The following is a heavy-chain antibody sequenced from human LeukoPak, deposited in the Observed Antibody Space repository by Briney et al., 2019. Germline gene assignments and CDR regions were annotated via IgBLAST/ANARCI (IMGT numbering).Heavy chain of an antibody. V-gene: IGHV5-51*01. CDR1: GYSLTSYW. D-gene: IGHD3-22*01. CDR2: IYPGDSDT. Sequence: GESLKISCKGSGYSLTSYWIGWVRQMPGKGLEWMGIIYPGDSDTRYSLSFQGQVTISADKSISTAYLQWSSLKASDTAMYYCARPYYDSSGRVVYFDYWGQGTLVTVSS. CDR3: ARPYYDSSGRVVYFDY. J-gene: IGHJ4*02.